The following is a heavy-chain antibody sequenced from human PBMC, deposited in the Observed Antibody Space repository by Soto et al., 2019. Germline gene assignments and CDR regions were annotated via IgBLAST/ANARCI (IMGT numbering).Heavy chain of an antibody. V-gene: IGHV4-39*01. CDR3: ARSHRRYDSSGYYYFIGACDY. Sequence: SETLSLTCTVSGGSISSSSYYWGWIRQPPGKGLEWFGNIYYSGSTYYNPSLKSRVTISVDTSKNQFSLKLSSVTAADTAVYFCARSHRRYDSSGYYYFIGACDYWGQGILVTVSS. J-gene: IGHJ4*02. CDR1: GGSISSSSYY. CDR2: IYYSGST. D-gene: IGHD3-22*01.